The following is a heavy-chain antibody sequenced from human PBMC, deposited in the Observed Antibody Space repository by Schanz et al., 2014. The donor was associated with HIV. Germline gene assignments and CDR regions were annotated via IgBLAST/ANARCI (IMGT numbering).Heavy chain of an antibody. V-gene: IGHV1-18*01. J-gene: IGHJ4*02. CDR3: ARGALYYYDSTGYYHLDY. Sequence: QVQVVQSGAEVKKSGASVKVSCKASGYSFSSYGLSWVRQAPGQGLEWMGWISVYHNKTNYAQKLQGRVTMTTDTSTSTAYMELRSLRSDDTAVYYCARGALYYYDSTGYYHLDYWGQGTLVTVSS. CDR2: ISVYHNKT. D-gene: IGHD3-22*01. CDR1: GYSFSSYG.